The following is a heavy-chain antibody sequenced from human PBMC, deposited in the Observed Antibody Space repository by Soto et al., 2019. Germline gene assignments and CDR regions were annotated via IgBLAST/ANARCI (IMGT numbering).Heavy chain of an antibody. CDR1: GFTFSNYA. J-gene: IGHJ6*02. V-gene: IGHV3-23*01. CDR2: LSGSGGTT. CDR3: AKLGLVTTSFYGMDV. D-gene: IGHD1-1*01. Sequence: GGSVRLSCAASGFTFSNYAMSWVRQAPGKGLEWVSALSGSGGTTFYADSVKGRFAVSRDNSKNTLYLQMNSLRADDTAIYYCAKLGLVTTSFYGMDVWGQGTTVTVSS.